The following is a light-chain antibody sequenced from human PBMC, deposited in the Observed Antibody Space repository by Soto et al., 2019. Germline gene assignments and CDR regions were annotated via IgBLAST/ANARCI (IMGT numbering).Light chain of an antibody. CDR3: GTWDSSLSGGV. Sequence: QSVLTQPPSVSGAPGQKVTISCPGSSSNIGNNYVSWYQQLPGTAPKLLIYDNNKRPSGIPDRFSGSKSGTSATLGITGLQTGDEADYYCGTWDSSLSGGVFGTGTKVTVL. J-gene: IGLJ1*01. CDR2: DNN. CDR1: SSNIGNNY. V-gene: IGLV1-51*01.